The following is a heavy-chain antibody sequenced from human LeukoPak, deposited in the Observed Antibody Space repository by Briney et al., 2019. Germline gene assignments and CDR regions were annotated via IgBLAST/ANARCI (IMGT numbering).Heavy chain of an antibody. CDR3: ARGGYSYGQASYYYGMDV. Sequence: GGSLRLSCAASGLTFSSYAIHWVRQAPGRGLEWVAVISYVGSNKYYADSVKGRFTVSRDNSKNTVYLQMNSLRPEDTAVYYCARGGYSYGQASYYYGMDVWGQGTTVTVSS. D-gene: IGHD5-18*01. CDR1: GLTFSSYA. J-gene: IGHJ6*02. V-gene: IGHV3-30-3*01. CDR2: ISYVGSNK.